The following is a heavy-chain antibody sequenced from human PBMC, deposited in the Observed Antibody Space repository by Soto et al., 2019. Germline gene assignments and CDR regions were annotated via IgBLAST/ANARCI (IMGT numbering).Heavy chain of an antibody. CDR2: ISAYNGNT. CDR1: GYTFTSYG. J-gene: IGHJ4*01. V-gene: IGHV1-18*04. Sequence: SVQLSCQASGYTFTSYGISWVRQAPGQGLEWMGWISAYNGNTNYAQKLQGRVTMTTDTSTSTAYMELRSLRSDDTAVYYCATDGPSGYTYGARWFHLDYWG. D-gene: IGHD5-18*01. CDR3: ATDGPSGYTYGARWFHLDY.